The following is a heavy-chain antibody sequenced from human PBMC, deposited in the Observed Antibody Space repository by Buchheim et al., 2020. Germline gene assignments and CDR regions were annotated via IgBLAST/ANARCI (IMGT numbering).Heavy chain of an antibody. CDR1: GFTFDDYT. V-gene: IGHV3-43*01. J-gene: IGHJ4*02. D-gene: IGHD4-17*01. Sequence: EVQLVESGGVVVQPGGSLRLSCAASGFTFDDYTMHWVRQAPGKGLEWVSLISWDGGSTYYADSVKGRFTISRDNSKNSLYLQMNSLRTEDTALYYCAKCGDDGDPTLCYFDYWGQGTL. CDR3: AKCGDDGDPTLCYFDY. CDR2: ISWDGGST.